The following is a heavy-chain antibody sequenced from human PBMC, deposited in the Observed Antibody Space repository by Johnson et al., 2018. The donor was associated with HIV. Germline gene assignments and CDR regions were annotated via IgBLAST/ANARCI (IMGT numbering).Heavy chain of an antibody. CDR2: IWYDGSNK. Sequence: QMQLVESGGGLVQPGRSLRLSCAASGFTFSSYTMHWVRQAPGKGLEWVAVIWYDGSNKYYGDSVKGRFTISRDYSMNTLYLQMNSLRADDTAVYYCATDGPCSTSWYCTFDIWGQGTMVTVSS. V-gene: IGHV3-33*03. D-gene: IGHD6-13*01. J-gene: IGHJ3*02. CDR1: GFTFSSYT. CDR3: ATDGPCSTSWYCTFDI.